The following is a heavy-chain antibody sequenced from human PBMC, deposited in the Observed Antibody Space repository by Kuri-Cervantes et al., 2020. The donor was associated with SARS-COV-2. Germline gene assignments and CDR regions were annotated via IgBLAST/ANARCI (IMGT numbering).Heavy chain of an antibody. CDR2: ISGSGSTI. D-gene: IGHD2-15*01. CDR3: AREKGGCSSGSCFYFDY. CDR1: GFTCSDYY. J-gene: IGHJ4*02. V-gene: IGHV3-11*01. Sequence: GGSLRLSCAGSGFTCSDYYMSWIRQAPGKGLEWVSYISGSGSTIYYADSVKGRFTISRDNAKNSLYLQMNSLRAEDTAVYYCAREKGGCSSGSCFYFDYWGQGTLVTVSS.